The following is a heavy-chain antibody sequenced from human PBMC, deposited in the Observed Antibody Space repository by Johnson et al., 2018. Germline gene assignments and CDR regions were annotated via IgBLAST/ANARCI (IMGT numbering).Heavy chain of an antibody. Sequence: QVQLVESGAEVKKPGSSVKVSCKASGGTFSSYAISWVRQAPGQGLEWMGGIIPIFGTANYAQKFQGRVTITADESTSTAYMELSSRRSEATAVYYCARGYDFWSGYRNYYYGMDVWGQGTTVTVSS. CDR1: GGTFSSYA. J-gene: IGHJ6*02. V-gene: IGHV1-69*01. CDR2: IIPIFGTA. CDR3: ARGYDFWSGYRNYYYGMDV. D-gene: IGHD3-3*01.